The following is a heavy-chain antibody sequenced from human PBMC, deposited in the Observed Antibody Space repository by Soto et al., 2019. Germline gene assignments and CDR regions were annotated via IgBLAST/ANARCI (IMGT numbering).Heavy chain of an antibody. CDR3: ATRITVFGLLIPPFDP. CDR2: INHTGGT. Sequence: SETLSLTCTVSGGSISSGGYYWSWIRQHPGKGLEWIGEINHTGGTHYNPSLKSRVTMSVDTSKNQFSLRLSSVTAADTAIYYCATRITVFGLLIPPFDPWGQGTQVTVS. D-gene: IGHD3-3*01. CDR1: GGSISSGGYY. V-gene: IGHV4-31*03. J-gene: IGHJ5*02.